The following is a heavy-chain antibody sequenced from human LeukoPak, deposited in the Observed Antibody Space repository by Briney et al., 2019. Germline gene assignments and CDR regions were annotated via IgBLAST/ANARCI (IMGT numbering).Heavy chain of an antibody. J-gene: IGHJ4*02. CDR3: ARDLGTTVTTYLDY. V-gene: IGHV3-23*01. CDR2: ISGSGGST. D-gene: IGHD4-17*01. Sequence: GGTLRLSCAASGFTFSSYGMSWVRQAPGKGLEWVSAISGSGGSTYYADSVKGRFTISRDNAKNSLYLQMNSLRAEDTAVYYCARDLGTTVTTYLDYWAREPWSPSPQ. CDR1: GFTFSSYG.